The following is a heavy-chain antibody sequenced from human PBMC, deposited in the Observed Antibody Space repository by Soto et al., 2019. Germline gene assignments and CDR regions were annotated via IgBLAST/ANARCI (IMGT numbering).Heavy chain of an antibody. CDR2: NYHSGTT. J-gene: IGHJ4*02. CDR1: VVTIITYY. CDR3: VREAYIGYGHAIDH. D-gene: IGHD5-12*01. V-gene: IGHV4-59*01. Sequence: SETLSLTCAFSVVTIITYYWSWIRQPPGKGLEWIGYNYHSGTTNYNPSLKSRVTISVDTSKNQFSLRLTSVTAADTAIYYCVREAYIGYGHAIDHWGQGILVTVSS.